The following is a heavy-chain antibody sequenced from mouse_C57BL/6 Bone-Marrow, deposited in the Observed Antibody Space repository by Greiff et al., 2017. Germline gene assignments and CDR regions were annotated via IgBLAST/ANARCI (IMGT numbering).Heavy chain of an antibody. CDR3: ARSYYYGRGYFDV. J-gene: IGHJ1*03. CDR1: GYSFTDYN. CDR2: INPNYGTT. V-gene: IGHV1-39*01. Sequence: EVKLQDSGPELVKPGASVKISCKASGYSFTDYNMNWVKQRNGKSLEWIGVINPNYGTTSYNQKFKGKATLTVDQSSSTAYMQLNSLTSEDSAVYYCARSYYYGRGYFDVWGTGTTVTVSS. D-gene: IGHD1-1*01.